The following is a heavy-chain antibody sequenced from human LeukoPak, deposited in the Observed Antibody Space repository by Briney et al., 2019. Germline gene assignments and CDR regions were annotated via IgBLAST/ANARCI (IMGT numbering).Heavy chain of an antibody. CDR1: LGSISNYY. Sequence: SETLSLTCTVCLGSISNYYWSWIRQPAGKGLEWIGRVYTSGTTNYNPSLKSRVTMSVDTSKNQFSLRLTSVTAADTAVYYCATDSKYWGQGTLVTVSS. J-gene: IGHJ4*02. V-gene: IGHV4-4*07. CDR2: VYTSGTT. CDR3: ATDSKY.